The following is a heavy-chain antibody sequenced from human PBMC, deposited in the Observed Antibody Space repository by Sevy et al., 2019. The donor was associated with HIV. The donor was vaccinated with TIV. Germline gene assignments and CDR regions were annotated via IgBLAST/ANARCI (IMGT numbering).Heavy chain of an antibody. CDR1: GFTFSSYE. Sequence: GGSLRLSCAASGFTFSSYEMNWVRQAPGKGLEWVSYISSSGSTIYYAHSVKGRFTISRDNAKNSLYLQMNSLRAEDTAVYYCARDTQYSSSLGFDYWGQGTLVTVSS. V-gene: IGHV3-48*03. J-gene: IGHJ4*02. D-gene: IGHD6-6*01. CDR2: ISSSGSTI. CDR3: ARDTQYSSSLGFDY.